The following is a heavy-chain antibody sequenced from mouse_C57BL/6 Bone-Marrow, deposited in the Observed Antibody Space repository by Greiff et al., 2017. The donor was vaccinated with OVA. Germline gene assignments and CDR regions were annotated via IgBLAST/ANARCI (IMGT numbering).Heavy chain of an antibody. CDR1: GYTFTSYW. D-gene: IGHD1-1*01. CDR2: IYPGNSDT. CDR3: TRSGYYGSSYEGCAY. Sequence: EVQLQQSGTVLARPGASVKMSCKTSGYTFTSYWMHWVKQRPGQGLEWIGAIYPGNSDTSYNQKFKGKAKLTAVTSASTVYMELSSLTNEDSAVYYCTRSGYYGSSYEGCAYWGQGTLVTVSA. V-gene: IGHV1-5*01. J-gene: IGHJ3*01.